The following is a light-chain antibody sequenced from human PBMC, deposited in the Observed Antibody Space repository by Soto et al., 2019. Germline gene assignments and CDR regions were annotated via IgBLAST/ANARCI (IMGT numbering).Light chain of an antibody. CDR3: AAWDDSLDGFV. CDR1: SSNIGSNT. J-gene: IGLJ1*01. Sequence: QSVLTQPPSASATPGQRVTVSCSGTSSNIGSNTVHWYQQLPGTAPRLIIYSTNKRPSGVPDRFSGSTSGTSASLAISGLQSEAEADYYCAAWDDSLDGFVFGAGTKLTVL. CDR2: STN. V-gene: IGLV1-44*01.